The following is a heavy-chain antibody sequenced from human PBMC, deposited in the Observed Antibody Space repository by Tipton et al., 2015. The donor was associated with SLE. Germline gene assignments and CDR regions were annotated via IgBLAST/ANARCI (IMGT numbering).Heavy chain of an antibody. CDR3: ARESVSGISYNEKFDY. CDR2: LSSDGSYK. Sequence: SLRLSCAASAFPFSSYVIHWFRQPPGKGLERVAVLSSDGSYKNDPDPVKGRFTISRDNSQSTVYLQMNSLRPEDTAMYHCARESVSGISYNEKFDYWGQGNLVTVTS. D-gene: IGHD3-10*01. V-gene: IGHV3-30*04. CDR1: AFPFSSYV. J-gene: IGHJ4*02.